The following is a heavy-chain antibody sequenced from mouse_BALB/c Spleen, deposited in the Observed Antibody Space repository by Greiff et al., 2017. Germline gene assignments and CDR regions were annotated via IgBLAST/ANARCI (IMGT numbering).Heavy chain of an antibody. CDR2: IYWDDDK. V-gene: IGHV8-12*01. J-gene: IGHJ4*01. CDR1: GFSLSTSGMG. CDR3: ARSITTATMDY. Sequence: QVTLKVSGPGILQPSQTLSLTCSFSGFSLSTSGMGVSWIRQPSGKGLEWLAHIYWDDDKRYNPSLKSRLTISKDTSRNQVFLKITSVDTADTATYYCARSITTATMDYWGQGTSVTVSS. D-gene: IGHD1-2*01.